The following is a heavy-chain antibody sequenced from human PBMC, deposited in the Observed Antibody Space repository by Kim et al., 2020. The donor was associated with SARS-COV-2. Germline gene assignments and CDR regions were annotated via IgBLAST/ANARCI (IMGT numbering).Heavy chain of an antibody. D-gene: IGHD5-12*01. CDR2: T. J-gene: IGHJ4*02. CDR3: ASTGGYNDFDY. Sequence: TNYAQKFQGTVTMTRDTSISTAYMELSRLRSDDTAVYYCASTGGYNDFDYWGQGTLVTVSS. V-gene: IGHV1-2*02.